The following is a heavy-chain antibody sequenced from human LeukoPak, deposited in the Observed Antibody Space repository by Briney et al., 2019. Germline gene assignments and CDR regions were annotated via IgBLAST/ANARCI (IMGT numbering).Heavy chain of an antibody. D-gene: IGHD3-3*01. V-gene: IGHV3-23*01. Sequence: GGSLGLSCAASGFTFSSHAMGWVRQAPGKGLEWVSGIGGLGGSTYYAGSVKGRFTISRDNSQNTLYLHMNSLRADDTAVYYCARDPGVVAFHYFDYWGQGSLVTVSS. J-gene: IGHJ4*02. CDR3: ARDPGVVAFHYFDY. CDR1: GFTFSSHA. CDR2: IGGLGGST.